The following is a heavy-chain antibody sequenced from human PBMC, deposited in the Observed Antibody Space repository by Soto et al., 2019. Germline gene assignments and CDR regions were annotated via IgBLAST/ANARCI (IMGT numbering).Heavy chain of an antibody. CDR1: GYTFTSYD. CDR2: MNPNSGNT. V-gene: IGHV1-8*01. D-gene: IGHD6-13*01. CDR3: ARAPYSSFDY. Sequence: QVQLVQSGAEWKKPGASVKVSCKASGYTFTSYDINWVRQATGQGLEWMGCMNPNSGNTGYAQKFQGMSTMTRNTSISIAYMELSSLSSEDTAVYYCARAPYSSFDYWGQGTLVTVSS. J-gene: IGHJ4*02.